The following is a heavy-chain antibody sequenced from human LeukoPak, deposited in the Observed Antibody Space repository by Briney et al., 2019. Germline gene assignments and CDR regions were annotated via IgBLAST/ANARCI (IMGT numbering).Heavy chain of an antibody. CDR3: ATPQRDYGDYVYAFDI. V-gene: IGHV1-24*01. J-gene: IGHJ3*02. D-gene: IGHD4-17*01. CDR1: GYTLTELS. CDR2: FDPEDGET. Sequence: ASVKVSCKVSGYTLTELSMHWVRQAPGKGLEWMGGFDPEDGETIYAQKFQGRVTMTEDTSTDTAYMELSSLRSEDTAVYYCATPQRDYGDYVYAFDIWGQGTMVTVSS.